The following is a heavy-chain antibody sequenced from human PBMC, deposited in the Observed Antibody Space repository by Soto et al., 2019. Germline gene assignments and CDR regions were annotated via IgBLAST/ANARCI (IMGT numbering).Heavy chain of an antibody. CDR1: GFTVSSSY. CDR3: AGDRDRGAFDI. D-gene: IGHD3-10*01. Sequence: EVQLVETGGGLIQPGGSLRLSCAASGFTVSSSYMSWVRQAPGKGLEWVSIIYRGGSTYYAESVKGRFTISRDNSKNTLYLQMNSLRAEDTAVYYCAGDRDRGAFDIWGQGTMVTVSS. V-gene: IGHV3-53*02. J-gene: IGHJ3*02. CDR2: IYRGGST.